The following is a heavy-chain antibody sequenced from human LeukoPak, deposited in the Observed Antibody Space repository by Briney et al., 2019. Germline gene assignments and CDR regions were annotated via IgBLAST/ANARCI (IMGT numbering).Heavy chain of an antibody. J-gene: IGHJ4*02. CDR3: ATTEGPFGNYFDY. D-gene: IGHD3-3*01. Sequence: GESLTISCKGSGYTFTSSWIGWVRQLPGKGLEWMGIIYPGDSNIRYSPSFEGQVTISADKTISTAYLQWSSLKASATTMYYCATTEGPFGNYFDYWGQGTLVSVSS. V-gene: IGHV5-51*01. CDR1: GYTFTSSW. CDR2: IYPGDSNI.